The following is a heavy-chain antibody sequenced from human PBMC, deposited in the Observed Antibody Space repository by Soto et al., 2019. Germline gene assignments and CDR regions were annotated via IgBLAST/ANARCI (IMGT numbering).Heavy chain of an antibody. CDR1: GYTFTSYH. J-gene: IGHJ4*02. V-gene: IGHV1-46*01. Sequence: QVQLVQSGAEVKKPGASVKVSCKASGYTFTSYHMDWVRQAPGQGLEWMGKINPSGDRTWYAQKVRGRVTMTRDTSTSTDYMELSSLRSEDTAVYYCARDGGNYGDDDYWGQGTLVTVSS. CDR3: ARDGGNYGDDDY. CDR2: INPSGDRT. D-gene: IGHD4-17*01.